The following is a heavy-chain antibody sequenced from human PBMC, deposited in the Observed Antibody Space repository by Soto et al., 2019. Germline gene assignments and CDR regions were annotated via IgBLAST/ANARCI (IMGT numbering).Heavy chain of an antibody. CDR2: TYYRSKWYN. CDR1: GDSVSSISAT. D-gene: IGHD3-16*01. J-gene: IGHJ4*02. V-gene: IGHV6-1*01. CDR3: ARVTWGPLDY. Sequence: SQTLSLTCAIAGDSVSSISATWNWIRQSPSRGLGWLGRTYYRSKWYNDYAVSVKSRTTINPDTSKNQFFLQLSSVTPEDTAVYYCARVTWGPLDYWGQGTLVTVSS.